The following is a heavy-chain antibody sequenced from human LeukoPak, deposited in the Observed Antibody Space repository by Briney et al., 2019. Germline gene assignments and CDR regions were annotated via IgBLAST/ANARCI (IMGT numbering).Heavy chain of an antibody. D-gene: IGHD6-25*01. CDR3: ARLYSTGPFDY. Sequence: SETLSLTCTVSGYSISNGYYWGWIRPPPGKGLEWVGSISHRGSTYYNPSLRSRITISLDTSRNQFSLKLSSVTAADTAVYYCARLYSTGPFDYWGQGTLVTVSS. J-gene: IGHJ4*02. CDR1: GYSISNGYY. V-gene: IGHV4-38-2*02. CDR2: ISHRGST.